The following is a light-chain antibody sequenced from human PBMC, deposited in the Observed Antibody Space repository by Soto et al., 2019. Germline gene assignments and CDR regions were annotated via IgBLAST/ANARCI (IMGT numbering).Light chain of an antibody. V-gene: IGLV2-14*01. CDR1: SSDVGGYNY. CDR3: SSYTISSTLVV. Sequence: QSVLTQPASVSGSPGQSITISCTGTSSDVGGYNYVSWYQQHPGKAPKLMISEVSNRPSGVSNRFSGSKSGNTASLTISGLQPEDEADYYCSSYTISSTLVVFGGGTQLTVL. J-gene: IGLJ2*01. CDR2: EVS.